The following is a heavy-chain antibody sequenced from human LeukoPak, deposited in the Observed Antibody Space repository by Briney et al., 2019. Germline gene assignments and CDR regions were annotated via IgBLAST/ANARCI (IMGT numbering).Heavy chain of an antibody. J-gene: IGHJ4*02. CDR3: ARDRGGATWILFDY. V-gene: IGHV1-69*05. CDR2: IIPIFGTA. CDR1: GGTFSSYA. D-gene: IGHD5-18*01. Sequence: SVKVSCKASGGTFSSYAISWVRQAPGQGLEWMGGIIPIFGTANYAQKFQGRVTITTDEPTSTAYMELSSLRSEDTAVYYCARDRGGATWILFDYWGQGTLDTVSS.